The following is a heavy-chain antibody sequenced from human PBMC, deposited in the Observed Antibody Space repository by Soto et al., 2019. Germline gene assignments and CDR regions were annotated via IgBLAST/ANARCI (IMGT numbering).Heavy chain of an antibody. CDR1: GFTFTRYS. CDR3: ARESEDLTSNFDY. CDR2: ISSTTNYI. J-gene: IGHJ4*02. Sequence: GGSLRLSCAASGFTFTRYSMNWVRQAPGKGLEWVSSISSTTNYIYYADSMKGRFTVSRDNAKNSVYLEMNSLSAEDTAVHYCARESEDLTSNFDYWGQGTLVTVSS. V-gene: IGHV3-21*01.